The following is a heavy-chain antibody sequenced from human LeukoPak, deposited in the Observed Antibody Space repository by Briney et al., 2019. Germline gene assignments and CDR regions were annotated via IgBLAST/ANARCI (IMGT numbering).Heavy chain of an antibody. J-gene: IGHJ5*02. CDR2: INHSGST. Sequence: SETLSLTCAVYGGSFSGYYWSWIRQPPGKGLEWIGEINHSGSTNYNPSLKSRVTISVDTSKNQFSLKLSSVTAADTAVYYCARGLYVRSWFDPWGQGTQVTVSS. D-gene: IGHD5/OR15-5a*01. CDR3: ARGLYVRSWFDP. CDR1: GGSFSGYY. V-gene: IGHV4-34*01.